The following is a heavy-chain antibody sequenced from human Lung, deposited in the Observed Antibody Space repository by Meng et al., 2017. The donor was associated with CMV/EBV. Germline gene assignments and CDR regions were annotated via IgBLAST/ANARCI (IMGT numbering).Heavy chain of an antibody. D-gene: IGHD2-8*01. J-gene: IGHJ5*01. V-gene: IGHV3-11*04. CDR3: ARGRRCIDGMCYLKGFDS. CDR2: MSGSGLTI. Sequence: PCAVPGFSFSDYYMTWIRQAPGKGLEWVSSMSGSGLTIYYADSVKGRFTISRDNAKSSLYLQMNSLRAEDTAVYYCARGRRCIDGMCYLKGFDSWXPGTKVTVSS. CDR1: GFSFSDYY.